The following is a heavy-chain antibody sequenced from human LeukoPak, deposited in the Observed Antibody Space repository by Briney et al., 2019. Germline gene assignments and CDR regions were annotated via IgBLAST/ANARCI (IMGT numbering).Heavy chain of an antibody. V-gene: IGHV3-23*01. D-gene: IGHD2-2*01. J-gene: IGHJ1*01. Sequence: TGGSLRLSCAASGFTSTNYAMNWVRQAPGKGLEWDSVLIGSSGSTDYADSVKGRFTISRDNSKNTLYLQMNSLRAEDTAVYYCAKVQCSSTSCYRDGGYFQHWGQGTPVTVSS. CDR1: GFTSTNYA. CDR3: AKVQCSSTSCYRDGGYFQH. CDR2: LIGSSGST.